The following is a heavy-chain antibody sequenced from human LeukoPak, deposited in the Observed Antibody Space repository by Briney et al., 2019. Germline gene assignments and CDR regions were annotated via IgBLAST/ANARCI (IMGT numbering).Heavy chain of an antibody. Sequence: ASVKVSCKASGYTFTNYYIHWVRQAPGQGLEWMGIINPAGGSTGYAQKFQGRVTMTRDTSASTVYMELSSLRSEDTAVYYCARYNGDLTGGFDYWGQGTLVTVSS. D-gene: IGHD4-17*01. V-gene: IGHV1-46*01. CDR2: INPAGGST. CDR1: GYTFTNYY. CDR3: ARYNGDLTGGFDY. J-gene: IGHJ4*02.